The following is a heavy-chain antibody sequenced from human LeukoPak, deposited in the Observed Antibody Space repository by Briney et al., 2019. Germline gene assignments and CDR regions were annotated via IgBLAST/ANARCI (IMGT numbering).Heavy chain of an antibody. J-gene: IGHJ4*02. CDR2: IGGTGVST. Sequence: GGSLRLSCAASGFTFSSYSMTWVRQAPGKGLEWVSSIGGTGVSTYYADSVKGRFTISRDNSKNTLYLQMNSLRAEDTAVYYCYILTGYAPYLDYWGQGTLVTASS. D-gene: IGHD3-9*01. CDR1: GFTFSSYS. V-gene: IGHV3-23*01. CDR3: YILTGYAPYLDY.